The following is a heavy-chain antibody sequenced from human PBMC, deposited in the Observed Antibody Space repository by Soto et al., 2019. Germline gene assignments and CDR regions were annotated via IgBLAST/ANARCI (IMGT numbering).Heavy chain of an antibody. J-gene: IGHJ5*02. D-gene: IGHD5-12*01. CDR2: ISPNSGAS. CDR3: ARWRGAVATHAS. Sequence: QVQLVQSGAEVKKSGASVKVSCRTSGYSFIDYYVHWVRQAPGQGLEWVGWISPNSGASKYAENFQGRVTLTRDRSTSTVYMELTGLRSDDTAVYYCARWRGAVATHASWGQGPLVTVSS. CDR1: GYSFIDYY. V-gene: IGHV1-2*02.